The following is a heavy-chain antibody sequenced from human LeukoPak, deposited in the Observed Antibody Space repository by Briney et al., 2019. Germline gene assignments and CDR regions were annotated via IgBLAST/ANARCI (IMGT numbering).Heavy chain of an antibody. D-gene: IGHD2-15*01. J-gene: IGHJ4*02. CDR2: ICGSGGST. CDR1: GFNFSRQG. V-gene: IGHV3-23*01. CDR3: AKVPYCSGGSCSGNYFDY. Sequence: GGSLRPFWSSSGFNFSRQGMGWVRPGSGEGLGWVLGICGSGGSTYYADSVKGRFTISRDNSKNTLYLQMNSLRAEDTAVYYCAKVPYCSGGSCSGNYFDYWGQGTLVTVSS.